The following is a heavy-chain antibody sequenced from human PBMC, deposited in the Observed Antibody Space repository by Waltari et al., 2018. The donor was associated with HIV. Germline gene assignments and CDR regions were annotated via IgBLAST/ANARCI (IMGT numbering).Heavy chain of an antibody. CDR2: ICAITGT. V-gene: IGHV4-34*01. D-gene: IGHD2-8*02. Sequence: QVRLQQWGAGLLKPSESLSLTCAVYGSSFSGSCWTWVRQFPGKGLEWIGEICAITGTDYNPSLKSRVTISEDTSKNQFSLKMTSVTAADTVLYFCARGPYVFETGGVALVRGDYSFYYGLDVWGQGTTVTVSS. J-gene: IGHJ6*02. CDR1: GSSFSGSC. CDR3: ARGPYVFETGGVALVRGDYSFYYGLDV.